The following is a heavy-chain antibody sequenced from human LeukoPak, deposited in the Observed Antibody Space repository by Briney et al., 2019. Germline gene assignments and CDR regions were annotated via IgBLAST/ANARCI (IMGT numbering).Heavy chain of an antibody. D-gene: IGHD5-18*01. Sequence: PSETLSLTCTVSGGSISSYYWSWIRQPAGKGLEWIGRIYTSGSTNYNPSLKSRVTISVDTSRNQFSLKLSSVTAADTAVYYCARHGQLWLLGVFDYWGQGTLVTVSX. CDR2: IYTSGST. V-gene: IGHV4-4*07. CDR1: GGSISSYY. CDR3: ARHGQLWLLGVFDY. J-gene: IGHJ4*02.